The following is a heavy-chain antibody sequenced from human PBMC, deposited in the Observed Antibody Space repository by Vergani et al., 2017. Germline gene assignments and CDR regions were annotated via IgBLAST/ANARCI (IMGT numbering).Heavy chain of an antibody. V-gene: IGHV3-30*18. D-gene: IGHD1-20*01. CDR2: ISYDGSNK. CDR3: AKYMDKWNAVRKHLAWWDF. Sequence: QVQLVESGGGVVQPGRSLRLSCAASGFTFSSYGMHWVRQAPGKGLEWVAVISYDGSNKYYADSVKGRLTISRDNSKNTLYLQMNSLRAEDTAVYYCAKYMDKWNAVRKHLAWWDFCGQGTRFT. CDR1: GFTFSSYG. J-gene: IGHJ3*01.